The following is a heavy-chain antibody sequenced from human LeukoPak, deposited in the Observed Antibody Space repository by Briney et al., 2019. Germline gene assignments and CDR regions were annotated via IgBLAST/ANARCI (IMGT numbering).Heavy chain of an antibody. D-gene: IGHD1-26*01. Sequence: PGASLRLSCAASGFTFSSYAMSWVRQAPGKGLEWVSAISGSGGSTYYADSVKGRFTISRDSSKNTLYLRMNSLRAEDTAVYYCAKFRGYSGTNRYYFGYWGQGTLVTVSS. CDR2: ISGSGGST. J-gene: IGHJ4*02. CDR1: GFTFSSYA. V-gene: IGHV3-23*01. CDR3: AKFRGYSGTNRYYFGY.